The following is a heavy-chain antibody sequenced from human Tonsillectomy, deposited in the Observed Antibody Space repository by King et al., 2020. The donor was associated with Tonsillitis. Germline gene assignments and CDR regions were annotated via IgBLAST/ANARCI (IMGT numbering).Heavy chain of an antibody. Sequence: VQLVESGGGVVQPGGSLRRSCAASGLTVSASIIHWVRQAPGKGLEWVALISHDGKSKNYAGTMKGRFTISGDNSQNTVYLQMNSLRAEDTAVYYCAREAYSSGRCGIFDIWGQGTKVTVSS. CDR2: ISHDGKSK. V-gene: IGHV3-30*02. D-gene: IGHD6-19*01. CDR3: AREAYSSGRCGIFDI. J-gene: IGHJ3*02. CDR1: GLTVSASI.